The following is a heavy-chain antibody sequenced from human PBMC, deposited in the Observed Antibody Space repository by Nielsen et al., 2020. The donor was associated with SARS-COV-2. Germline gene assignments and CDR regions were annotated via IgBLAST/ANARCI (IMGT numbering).Heavy chain of an antibody. Sequence: GESLKISCAASGFNFSDYYMVWIRQAPGKGLEWLSYISSSASYRKVADSVKSRFTISRDNAKNSLSLQMDSLTAEDTAIYYCARVGIVSDYFDSWGQGTLVAVSS. D-gene: IGHD1-26*01. CDR2: ISSSASYR. J-gene: IGHJ4*02. V-gene: IGHV3-11*05. CDR3: ARVGIVSDYFDS. CDR1: GFNFSDYY.